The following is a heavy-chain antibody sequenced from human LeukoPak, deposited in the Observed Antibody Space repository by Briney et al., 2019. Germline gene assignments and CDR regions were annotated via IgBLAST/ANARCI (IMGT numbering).Heavy chain of an antibody. J-gene: IGHJ4*02. D-gene: IGHD1-26*01. Sequence: SETLSLTCTVSGGSTGTYFWSWIRQSPGKGLEWIGYIAYTGFTNYNPSLKSRVTISADTSKNQFSVKLTSVTAADTAVYYCARSSSGTYYTDWGQGTLVTVSS. V-gene: IGHV4-59*01. CDR3: ARSSSGTYYTD. CDR1: GGSTGTYF. CDR2: IAYTGFT.